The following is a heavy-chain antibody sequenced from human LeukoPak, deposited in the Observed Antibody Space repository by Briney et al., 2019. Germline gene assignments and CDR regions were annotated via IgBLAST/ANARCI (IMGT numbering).Heavy chain of an antibody. CDR1: GGSISSYY. D-gene: IGHD2-21*01. Sequence: PSETLSLTCTVSGGSISSYYWSWIRQPPGKGLEWVGYIYYSGSTNYNPSLKSRVTISVDPSKNQSSLKLSSGTAADTAVYYCARAYCGGDCYPPYNWFDPWGQGTLVTVSS. CDR2: IYYSGST. J-gene: IGHJ5*02. CDR3: ARAYCGGDCYPPYNWFDP. V-gene: IGHV4-59*01.